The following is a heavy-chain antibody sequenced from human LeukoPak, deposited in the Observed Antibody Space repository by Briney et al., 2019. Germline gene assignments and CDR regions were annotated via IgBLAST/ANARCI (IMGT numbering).Heavy chain of an antibody. CDR3: ARDLYCSGGSCYDY. D-gene: IGHD2-15*01. CDR1: GYTFTSYD. CDR2: MNPNSGNT. V-gene: IGHV1-8*03. Sequence: ASVKVSCKASGYTFTSYDINWVRQATGQGLEWMGWMNPNSGNTGYAQKFQGRVTITRNTSISTAYMELSSLRSEDTAVYYCARDLYCSGGSCYDYWGQGTLVTVSS. J-gene: IGHJ4*02.